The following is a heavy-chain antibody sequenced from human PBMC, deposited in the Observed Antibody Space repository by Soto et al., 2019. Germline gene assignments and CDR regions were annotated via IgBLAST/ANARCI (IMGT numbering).Heavy chain of an antibody. CDR2: MSYDGSNK. CDR3: AKEQQLVQGPCDY. V-gene: IGHV3-30*18. D-gene: IGHD6-13*01. CDR1: GFTFSSYA. Sequence: GGSLRLSCAASGFTFSSYAMHWVRQAPGKGLEWVAVMSYDGSNKYYADSVKGRFTISRDNSKNTLYLQMNSLRAEDTAVYYCAKEQQLVQGPCDYWGQGTLVTVSS. J-gene: IGHJ4*02.